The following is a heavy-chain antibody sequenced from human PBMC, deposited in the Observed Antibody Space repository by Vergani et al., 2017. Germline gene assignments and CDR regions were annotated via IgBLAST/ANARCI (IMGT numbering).Heavy chain of an antibody. CDR1: GYTFTSYY. CDR2: INPSGGST. V-gene: IGHV1-46*01. D-gene: IGHD6-19*01. J-gene: IGHJ5*02. CDR3: ARDRRVGDRGSGCPWFDP. Sequence: QVQLVQSGAEVKKPGASVKVSCKASGYTFTSYYMHWVRQAPGQGLEWMGIINPSGGSTSYAQKFQGRVTMTRDTSTSPVYMELSSLRSEDTAVYYCARDRRVGDRGSGCPWFDPWGQGTLVTVSS.